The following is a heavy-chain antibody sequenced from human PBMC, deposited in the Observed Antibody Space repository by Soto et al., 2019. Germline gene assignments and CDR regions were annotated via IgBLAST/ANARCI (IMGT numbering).Heavy chain of an antibody. CDR1: GGSFTSNNW. V-gene: IGHV4-4*02. CDR2: IYRTGST. CDR3: ASQDPGTSVDY. D-gene: IGHD1-7*01. Sequence: SETLSLTFAVSGGSFTSNNWWTWVRPPPGQGLEWIGEIYRTGSTNYNPSLKSRVTISLDKSENQFSLKVTSLTAADTAVYYCASQDPGTSVDYWGQGTLVTVSS. J-gene: IGHJ4*02.